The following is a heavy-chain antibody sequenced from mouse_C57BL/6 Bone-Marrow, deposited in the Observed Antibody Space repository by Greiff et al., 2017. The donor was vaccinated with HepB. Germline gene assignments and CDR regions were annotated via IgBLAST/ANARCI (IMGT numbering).Heavy chain of an antibody. CDR1: GFTFSDYY. J-gene: IGHJ1*03. V-gene: IGHV5-12*01. CDR3: ARQRGWYFDV. CDR2: ISNGGGST. Sequence: EVMLVESGGGLVQPGGSLKLSCAASGFTFSDYYMYWVRQTPEKRLEWVAYISNGGGSTYYPDTVKGRFTISRDNAKNTLYLQMSRLKSEDTAMYYCARQRGWYFDVWGTGTTVTVSS.